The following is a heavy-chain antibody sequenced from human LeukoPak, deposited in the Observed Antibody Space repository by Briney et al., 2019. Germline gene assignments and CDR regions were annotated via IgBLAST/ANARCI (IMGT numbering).Heavy chain of an antibody. CDR1: GFTFDNYA. CDR3: AKVHGVPY. V-gene: IGHV3-23*01. Sequence: GGSLRLSCVASGFTFDNYAMMWVRQAPGKGLEWVSGINRPPDSTFAADSVKGRFTISRDNSKNTLYLQMNSLRVEDTALYYCAKVHGVPYWGQGTLVTVSS. D-gene: IGHD1-1*01. J-gene: IGHJ4*02. CDR2: INRPPDST.